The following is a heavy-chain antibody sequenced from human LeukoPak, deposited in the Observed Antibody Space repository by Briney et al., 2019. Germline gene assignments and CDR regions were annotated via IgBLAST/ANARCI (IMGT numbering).Heavy chain of an antibody. V-gene: IGHV3-23*01. CDR2: ISGSGGST. D-gene: IGHD2-2*01. CDR3: ASFRGVVPANWFDP. J-gene: IGHJ5*02. CDR1: GFTFSSYA. Sequence: GGSLRLSCAASGFTFSSYAMSWVRQAPGKGLERVSAISGSGGSTYYADSVKGRFTISRDNSKNTLYLQMNSLRAEDTAVYYCASFRGVVPANWFDPWGQGTLVTVSS.